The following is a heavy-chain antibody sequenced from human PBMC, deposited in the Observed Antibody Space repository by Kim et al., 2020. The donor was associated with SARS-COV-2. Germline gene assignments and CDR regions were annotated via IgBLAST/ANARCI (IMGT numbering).Heavy chain of an antibody. J-gene: IGHJ5*02. Sequence: SETLSLTCTVSGGSISSSSYYWGWIRQPPGKGLEWIGCIYYSGSTYYNPSLKSRVTISVDTSKNQFSLKLSSVTAADTAVYYCARHSLRFLEWANCFDPWGQGTLGTVSS. D-gene: IGHD3-3*01. V-gene: IGHV4-39*01. CDR2: IYYSGST. CDR1: GGSISSSSYY. CDR3: ARHSLRFLEWANCFDP.